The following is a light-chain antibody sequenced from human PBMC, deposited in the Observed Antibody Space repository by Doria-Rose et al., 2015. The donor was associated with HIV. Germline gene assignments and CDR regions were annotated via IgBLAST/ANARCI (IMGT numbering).Light chain of an antibody. CDR1: QSFSSTY. CDR3: HQYGTSWT. CDR2: DGS. J-gene: IGKJ1*01. V-gene: IGKV3-20*01. Sequence: TQSPGTLSLSPGERATLSCRASQSFSSTYLAWYQQKPGQAPSLLIYDGSTRATGIPDRFSAGGSETDFTLTINRPEPEDFALYYCHQYGTSWTFGQGTKVEI.